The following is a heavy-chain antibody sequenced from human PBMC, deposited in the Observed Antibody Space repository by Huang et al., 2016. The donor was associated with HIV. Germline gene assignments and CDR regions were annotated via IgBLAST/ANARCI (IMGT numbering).Heavy chain of an antibody. Sequence: EVQLVESGGGLVQPGGSLRLSCIASGFTFSRYWMSWVRQAPGKGLEWVANIKQDGSEKYYVDSVKGLFTISRDSAKNSLFLQMNSLRAEDTAVYHCARDYEKRGVVVIKGKAFDIWGQGTMVAVSS. J-gene: IGHJ3*02. D-gene: IGHD3-22*01. CDR2: IKQDGSEK. CDR1: GFTFSRYW. V-gene: IGHV3-7*01. CDR3: ARDYEKRGVVVIKGKAFDI.